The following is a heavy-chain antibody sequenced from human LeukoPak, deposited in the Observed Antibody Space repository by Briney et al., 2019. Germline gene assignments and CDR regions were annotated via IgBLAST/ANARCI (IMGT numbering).Heavy chain of an antibody. CDR3: ARGHYYGSGDVFFDY. Sequence: SETLSLTCTVSGGSLNNYHWSWIRQPPGKGLEWIGYIYYSGSTYYNPSLKNRVIISVDTSNNQFSLKLSSVTAADTAVYYCARGHYYGSGDVFFDYWGQGTLVTVSS. J-gene: IGHJ4*02. D-gene: IGHD3-10*01. CDR1: GGSLNNYH. V-gene: IGHV4-59*06. CDR2: IYYSGST.